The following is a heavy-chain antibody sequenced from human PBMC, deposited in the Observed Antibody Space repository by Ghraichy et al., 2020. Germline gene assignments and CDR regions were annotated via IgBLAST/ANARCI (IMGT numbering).Heavy chain of an antibody. CDR2: FDPEDGET. CDR1: GYTLTELS. CDR3: ATSREGFGELLNDY. D-gene: IGHD3-10*01. V-gene: IGHV1-24*01. J-gene: IGHJ4*02. Sequence: ASVKVSCKVSGYTLTELSMHWVRQAPGKGLEWMGGFDPEDGETIYAQKFQGRVTMTEDTSTDTAYMELSSLRSEDTAVYYCATSREGFGELLNDYWGQGTLVTVSS.